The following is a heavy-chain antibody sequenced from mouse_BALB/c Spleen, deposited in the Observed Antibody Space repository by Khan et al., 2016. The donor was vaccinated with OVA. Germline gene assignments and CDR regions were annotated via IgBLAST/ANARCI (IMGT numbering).Heavy chain of an antibody. CDR2: INTYTGEP. J-gene: IGHJ1*01. Sequence: QIQLVQSGPELKKPGETVKISCKASEYTFTNYGMNWVKQAPGKGLKWMGWINTYTGEPTYADDFRGRFAFSLETSASTASLQINNLKNEDTATYFCARMKPYWYFDVWGAGTTVTVSS. CDR3: ARMKPYWYFDV. V-gene: IGHV9-3-1*01. CDR1: EYTFTNYG.